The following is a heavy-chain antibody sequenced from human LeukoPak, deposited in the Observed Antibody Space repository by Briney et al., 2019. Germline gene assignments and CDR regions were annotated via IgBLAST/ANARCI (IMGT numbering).Heavy chain of an antibody. CDR1: GFTFTTYW. Sequence: GGSLRLSCAASGFTFTTYWMSWMRQAPGKGLQWVANIKYDGSEQYYVDSVKGRFTISRDNAKNSLSLQMNSLGVEDTAVYYCKSGGAAPGSFDYWGQGALVTVSS. CDR3: KSGGAAPGSFDY. D-gene: IGHD1-26*01. J-gene: IGHJ4*02. CDR2: IKYDGSEQ. V-gene: IGHV3-7*01.